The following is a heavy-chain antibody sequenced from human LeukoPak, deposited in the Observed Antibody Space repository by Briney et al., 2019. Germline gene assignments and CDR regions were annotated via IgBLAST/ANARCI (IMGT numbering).Heavy chain of an antibody. Sequence: PGGSLRLSCAASGFTFNNAWMSWVRQAPGKGLEWVSSISSSSYIYYADSVKGRFTISRDNAKNSLYLQMNSLRAEDTAVYYCARTKTTVTTFDYWGQGTLVTVSS. CDR2: ISSSSYI. CDR1: GFTFNNAW. CDR3: ARTKTTVTTFDY. J-gene: IGHJ4*02. V-gene: IGHV3-69-1*01. D-gene: IGHD4-17*01.